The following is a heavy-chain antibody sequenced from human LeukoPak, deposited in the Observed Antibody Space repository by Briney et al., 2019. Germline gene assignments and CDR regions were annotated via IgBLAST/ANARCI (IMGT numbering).Heavy chain of an antibody. CDR2: IYTSGST. Sequence: SETLSLTCTVSDGSISNYYWSWIRQPAGKGLEWMGRIYTSGSTNYNPSLKSRVTMSVDTSKNQFSLKLSSVTAADTAVYYCARFSYDSSGYYGFDYWGQGTLVTVSS. CDR1: DGSISNYY. V-gene: IGHV4-4*07. J-gene: IGHJ4*02. D-gene: IGHD3-22*01. CDR3: ARFSYDSSGYYGFDY.